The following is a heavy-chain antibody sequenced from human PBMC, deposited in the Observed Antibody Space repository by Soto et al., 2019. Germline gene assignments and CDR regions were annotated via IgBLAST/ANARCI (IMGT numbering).Heavy chain of an antibody. Sequence: EVQLLESGGGLVQPGGSLRLSCAASGFTFSSYAMSWVRQAPGKGLEWVSAISGSGGSTYYADSVKGRFTISRDNSKNTLYLQMNSLRAEDTAVYYCAKGLRYFDWLFHGAYGMDVWGQGTTVTVSS. CDR1: GFTFSSYA. CDR2: ISGSGGST. D-gene: IGHD3-9*01. CDR3: AKGLRYFDWLFHGAYGMDV. V-gene: IGHV3-23*01. J-gene: IGHJ6*02.